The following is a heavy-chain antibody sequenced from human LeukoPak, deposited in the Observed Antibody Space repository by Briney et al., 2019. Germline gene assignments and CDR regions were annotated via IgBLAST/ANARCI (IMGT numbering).Heavy chain of an antibody. V-gene: IGHV4-34*01. CDR2: INHSGST. J-gene: IGHJ4*02. Sequence: SETLSLTCAVYGGSFSGYYWSWIRQPPGKGLEWIGEINHSGSTNYNPSLKTRVTMSVDTSKNQVSLKLSSVTAADTAMYYCARAAEYSSGWYLFDYWGQGILVTVSA. CDR3: ARAAEYSSGWYLFDY. D-gene: IGHD6-19*01. CDR1: GGSFSGYY.